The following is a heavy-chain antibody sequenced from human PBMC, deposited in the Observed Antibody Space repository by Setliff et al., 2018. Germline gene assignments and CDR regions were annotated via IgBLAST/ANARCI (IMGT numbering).Heavy chain of an antibody. D-gene: IGHD3-10*01. V-gene: IGHV3-15*01. J-gene: IGHJ5*02. CDR2: IKSKTDGGTT. CDR1: GFTFSNAW. Sequence: GESLTLSCAASGFTFSNAWMTWVRQAPGKGLEWVGRIKSKTDGGTTDYAAPVKGRFTISRDESKNTLYLQMNSLKTEDTAVYYCTRERVWFGAPILYFDPWGQGTLVTVSS. CDR3: TRERVWFGAPILYFDP.